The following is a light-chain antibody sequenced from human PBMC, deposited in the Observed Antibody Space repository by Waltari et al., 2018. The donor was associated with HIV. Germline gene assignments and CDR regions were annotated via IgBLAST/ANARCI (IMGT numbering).Light chain of an antibody. CDR2: GAS. CDR3: QQYSSSPYS. J-gene: IGKJ2*03. CDR1: QTVSSTY. V-gene: IGKV3-20*01. Sequence: EIVLTQSPGTLSLSPGERATLSCRASQTVSSTYVAWYQQKPGQAPRLLIYGASSRATGIPDRFSGSGSGTDFILTINRLEPEDLAVYYCQQYSSSPYSFGQGTKLEIK.